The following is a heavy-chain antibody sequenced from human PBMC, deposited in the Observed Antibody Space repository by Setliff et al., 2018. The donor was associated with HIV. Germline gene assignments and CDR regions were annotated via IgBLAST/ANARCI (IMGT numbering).Heavy chain of an antibody. Sequence: ETLSLTCTVSGGSISSYYWSWIRQPPGKGLEWIGYIYYSGSTNYNPSLKSRVTISVDTSKNQLSLKLTSVTAADTAVYYCARGGTSSNWFDPWGQGTLVTVSS. V-gene: IGHV4-59*01. D-gene: IGHD2-2*01. CDR1: GGSISSYY. CDR2: IYYSGST. J-gene: IGHJ5*02. CDR3: ARGGTSSNWFDP.